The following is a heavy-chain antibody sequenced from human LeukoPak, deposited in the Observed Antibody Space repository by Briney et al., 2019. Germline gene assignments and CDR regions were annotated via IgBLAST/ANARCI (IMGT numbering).Heavy chain of an antibody. CDR1: GGTFSSYA. V-gene: IGHV1-46*01. Sequence: ASVKVSCKASGGTFSSYAISWVRQAPGQGLEWMGIINPSGGSTSYAQKFQGRVTMTTDTSTSTAYMELRSLRSDDTAVYYCAGYSSSWYDYWGQGTLVTVSS. CDR3: AGYSSSWYDY. CDR2: INPSGGST. D-gene: IGHD6-13*01. J-gene: IGHJ4*02.